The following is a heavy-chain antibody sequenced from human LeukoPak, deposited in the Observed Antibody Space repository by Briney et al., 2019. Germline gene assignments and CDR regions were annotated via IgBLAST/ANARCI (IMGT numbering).Heavy chain of an antibody. CDR3: ARAMTTAHYYGMDV. CDR1: GFTFSSYA. D-gene: IGHD4-17*01. V-gene: IGHV3-30-3*01. Sequence: QPGRSLRLPCAASGFTFSSYAMHWVRQAPGKGLEWVAVISYDGSNKYYADSVKGRFTISRDNSKNTLYLQMNSLRAEDTAVYYCARAMTTAHYYGMDVWGQGTTVTVSS. J-gene: IGHJ6*02. CDR2: ISYDGSNK.